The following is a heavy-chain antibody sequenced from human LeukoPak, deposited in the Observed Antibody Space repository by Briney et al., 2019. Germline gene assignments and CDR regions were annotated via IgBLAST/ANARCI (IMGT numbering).Heavy chain of an antibody. CDR2: ISGSGGST. CDR1: GFTFSSYA. CDR3: ARLGARSGSYDY. Sequence: GGSLRLSCAASGFTFSSYAMSWVRQAPGKGLEWVSAISGSGGSTYYADSVKGRFTISRDNSKNTLYLQMTSLRAEDTAVYYCARLGARSGSYDYWGQGTLVTVSS. D-gene: IGHD3-10*01. V-gene: IGHV3-23*01. J-gene: IGHJ4*02.